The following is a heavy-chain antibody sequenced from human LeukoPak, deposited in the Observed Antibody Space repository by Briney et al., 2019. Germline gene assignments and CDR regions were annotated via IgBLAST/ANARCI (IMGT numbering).Heavy chain of an antibody. D-gene: IGHD1-26*01. CDR2: IYYSGST. CDR1: GGSISTYY. Sequence: SETLSLTCTVSGGSISTYYWSWIRQPPGKGLEWIGYIYYSGSTNYYPSLKSRVTISVDRTKNQFSLKLSSVTAADTAVYYCARDESGSYPNDAFDIWGQGTMVTVSS. V-gene: IGHV4-59*01. J-gene: IGHJ3*02. CDR3: ARDESGSYPNDAFDI.